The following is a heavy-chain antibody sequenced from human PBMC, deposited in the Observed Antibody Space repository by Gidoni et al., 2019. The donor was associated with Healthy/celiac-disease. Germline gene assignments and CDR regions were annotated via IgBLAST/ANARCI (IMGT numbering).Heavy chain of an antibody. V-gene: IGHV3-30*02. CDR3: AKEFEAVAGNLGLYFDY. D-gene: IGHD6-19*01. Sequence: GRFTISRDNSKNTLYLQMNSLRAEDTAVYYCAKEFEAVAGNLGLYFDYWGQGTLVTVSS. J-gene: IGHJ4*02.